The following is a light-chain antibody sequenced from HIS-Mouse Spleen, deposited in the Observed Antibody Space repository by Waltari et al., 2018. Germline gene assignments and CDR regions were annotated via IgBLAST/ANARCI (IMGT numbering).Light chain of an antibody. CDR3: QQRSNWPGIT. CDR1: QSVSSY. V-gene: IGKV3-11*01. J-gene: IGKJ3*01. Sequence: EIVLTQSPATLSLSPGERATLSCRASQSVSSYLAWYQQHPGQAPRLPIYDASNRATGIPARFSGIGSGTDFTLTISSLEPEDFAVYYCQQRSNWPGITFGPGTKVDIK. CDR2: DAS.